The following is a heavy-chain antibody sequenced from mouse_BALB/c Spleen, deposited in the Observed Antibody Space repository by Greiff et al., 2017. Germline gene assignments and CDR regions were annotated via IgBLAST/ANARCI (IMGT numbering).Heavy chain of an antibody. Sequence: QVQLKQSGAELAKPGASVKMSCKASGYTFTSYWMHWVKQRPGQGLEWIGYINPSTGYTEYNQKFKDKATLTADKSSSTAYMQLSSLTSEDSAVYYCASSTHFDYWGQGTTLTVSS. CDR1: GYTFTSYW. V-gene: IGHV1-7*01. D-gene: IGHD2-1*01. CDR3: ASSTHFDY. CDR2: INPSTGYT. J-gene: IGHJ2*01.